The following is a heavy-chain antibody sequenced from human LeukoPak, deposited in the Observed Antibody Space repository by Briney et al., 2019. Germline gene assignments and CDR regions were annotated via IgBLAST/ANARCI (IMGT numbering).Heavy chain of an antibody. Sequence: ASVKVSCKASGYTFTSYDINWVRQATGQGLEWMGWMNPNSGNTGYAQKFQGRVTMTRNTSISTAYMELRSLRSDDTAVYYCARVRGVRRFDPWGQGTLVTVSS. D-gene: IGHD3-10*01. CDR1: GYTFTSYD. V-gene: IGHV1-8*01. CDR3: ARVRGVRRFDP. CDR2: MNPNSGNT. J-gene: IGHJ5*02.